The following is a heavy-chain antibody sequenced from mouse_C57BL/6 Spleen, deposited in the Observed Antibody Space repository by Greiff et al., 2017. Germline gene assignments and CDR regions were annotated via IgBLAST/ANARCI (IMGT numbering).Heavy chain of an antibody. CDR3: ARYDYDVRYAMDY. CDR1: GFSLTSYG. J-gene: IGHJ4*01. D-gene: IGHD2-4*01. CDR2: IWSGGST. Sequence: QVHVKQSGPGLVQPSQSLSITCTVSGFSLTSYGVHWVRQSPGKGLEWLGVIWSGGSTDYNAAFISRLSISKDNSKSQVFFKMNSLQADDTAIYYCARYDYDVRYAMDYWGQGTSVTVSS. V-gene: IGHV2-2*01.